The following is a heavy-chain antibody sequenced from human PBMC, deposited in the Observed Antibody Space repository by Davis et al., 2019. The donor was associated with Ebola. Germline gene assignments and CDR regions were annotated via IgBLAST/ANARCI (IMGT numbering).Heavy chain of an antibody. CDR1: GFTVSSNY. J-gene: IGHJ6*02. CDR3: ARASVIVGATDYGMDV. V-gene: IGHV3-53*01. Sequence: PGGSLRLSCAASGFTVSSNYMSWVRQAPGKGLEWVSVIYSGGSTYYADSVKGRFTISRDNSKNTLYLQMNSLRDEDTAVYYCARASVIVGATDYGMDVWGQGTTVTVSS. CDR2: IYSGGST. D-gene: IGHD1-26*01.